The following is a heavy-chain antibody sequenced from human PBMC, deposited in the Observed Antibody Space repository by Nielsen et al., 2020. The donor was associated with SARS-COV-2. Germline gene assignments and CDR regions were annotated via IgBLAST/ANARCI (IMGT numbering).Heavy chain of an antibody. J-gene: IGHJ3*01. Sequence: GESLKISCAASGFTFRSYGMHWVRQAPGKGLEWVAVIWYDGSNKYYADSVKGRFTISRDNAKNTLYLQMNSLRAEDTAVYYCTRDTDTPSAFDFWGQGTMVTVSS. CDR1: GFTFRSYG. V-gene: IGHV3-33*08. CDR3: TRDTDTPSAFDF. D-gene: IGHD4-17*01. CDR2: IWYDGSNK.